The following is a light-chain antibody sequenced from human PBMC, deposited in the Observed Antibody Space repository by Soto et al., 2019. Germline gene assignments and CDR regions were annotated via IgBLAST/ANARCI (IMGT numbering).Light chain of an antibody. CDR2: EVS. Sequence: QSALTQPASVSGSPGQSITISCTGTSSDVGGYNYVSWYQQHPGKAPKLMIYEVSNWPSGVSNRFSGSKSGNTASLTISGLQAEDEADYFCSSYTSSSTLFFVFGTGTKLTVL. J-gene: IGLJ1*01. V-gene: IGLV2-14*01. CDR3: SSYTSSSTLFFV. CDR1: SSDVGGYNY.